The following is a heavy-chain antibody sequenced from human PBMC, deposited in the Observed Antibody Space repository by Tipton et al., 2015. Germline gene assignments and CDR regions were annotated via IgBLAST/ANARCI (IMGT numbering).Heavy chain of an antibody. D-gene: IGHD3-16*02. CDR3: ARGGGDESLWGSYRFDN. Sequence: TLSLTCTVSVGSITTGYYYWSWIRQPPGKGLEWIGHISYNGSTCYNPSLKSRLTTSIDTSKNQLSLNLTSVTAADTAMYFCARGGGDESLWGSYRFDNWGQGILVTVSS. V-gene: IGHV4-30-4*01. CDR2: ISYNGST. J-gene: IGHJ4*02. CDR1: VGSITTGYYY.